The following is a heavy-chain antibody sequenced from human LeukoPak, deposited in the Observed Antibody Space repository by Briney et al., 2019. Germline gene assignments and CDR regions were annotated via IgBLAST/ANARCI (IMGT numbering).Heavy chain of an antibody. CDR1: GYTFTGYY. CDR3: ARSFWSGYYGFDY. Sequence: ASVKVSCKASGYTFTGYYMHWVRQAPGQGLEWMGWINPNSGGTNYAQKFQGRVTMTRDTSISTAYMELSRLRSDDTAVYYCARSFWSGYYGFDYWGQGTLVTASS. CDR2: INPNSGGT. J-gene: IGHJ4*02. V-gene: IGHV1-2*02. D-gene: IGHD3-3*01.